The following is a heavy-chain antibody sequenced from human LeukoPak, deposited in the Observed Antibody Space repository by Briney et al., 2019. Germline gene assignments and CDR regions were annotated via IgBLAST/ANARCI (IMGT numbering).Heavy chain of an antibody. CDR2: INYGGTT. D-gene: IGHD3-10*01. Sequence: SETLSLTCTVSGGSFSNSNYYWSWIRQPPGKELEWIASINYGGTTYYNPSLKSRVTICVDTSKSQFSLRLSSVTAADKAVYLCARYVVYGSGKYYFDYWGQGSLVTVSS. CDR1: GGSFSNSNYY. CDR3: ARYVVYGSGKYYFDY. V-gene: IGHV4-39*01. J-gene: IGHJ4*02.